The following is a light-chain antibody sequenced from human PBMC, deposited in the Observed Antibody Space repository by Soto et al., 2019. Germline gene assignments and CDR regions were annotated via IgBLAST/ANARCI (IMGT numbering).Light chain of an antibody. CDR2: DAS. J-gene: IGKJ4*01. CDR3: QQTYRTPLT. CDR1: QNISSW. Sequence: DIKITQYPSTLSASVGDKVAISCRASQNISSWLAWYQQKPGKAPKLLIYDASSLHSGVPARVSGSGSGTDFTLSINSLQPEDFATYYCQQTYRTPLTCGGGTKVEIK. V-gene: IGKV1-39*01.